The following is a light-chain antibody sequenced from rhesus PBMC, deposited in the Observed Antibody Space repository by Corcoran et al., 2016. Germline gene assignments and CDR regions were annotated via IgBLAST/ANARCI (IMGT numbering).Light chain of an antibody. CDR2: HAS. Sequence: TVVTQSPATLSLSPGERATLSCRASQSVGRNLAWSQQKPGKAPKLLIYHASSRATGIPDRFSGSGSGTEFTLTISSLEPEDVGVYFCHQYNNWRTFGQGTKVEIK. J-gene: IGKJ1*01. CDR3: HQYNNWRT. V-gene: IGKV3-42*02. CDR1: QSVGRN.